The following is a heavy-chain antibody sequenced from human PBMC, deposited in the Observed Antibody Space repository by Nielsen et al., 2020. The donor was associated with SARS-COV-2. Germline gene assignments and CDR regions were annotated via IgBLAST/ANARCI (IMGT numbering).Heavy chain of an antibody. Sequence: WIRQPPGKGLEWVSSISSSDSYIYYADSVKGRFTISRDNAKNSLYLQMNSLGAEDTAVYYCARCAYYYDSSGYPHPTLFDYWGQGTLVTVSS. J-gene: IGHJ4*02. D-gene: IGHD3-22*01. CDR2: ISSSDSYI. CDR3: ARCAYYYDSSGYPHPTLFDY. V-gene: IGHV3-21*01.